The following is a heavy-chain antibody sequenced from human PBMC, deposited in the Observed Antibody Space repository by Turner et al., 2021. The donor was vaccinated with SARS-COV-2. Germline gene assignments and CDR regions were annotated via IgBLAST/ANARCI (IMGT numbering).Heavy chain of an antibody. J-gene: IGHJ4*02. D-gene: IGHD3-10*02. CDR2: ISGSGGNT. CDR1: GFTFSSYA. Sequence: EVQLLESGGGLEQPGGSLRLSCAAPGFTFSSYAMSWVRHAPGKGLEWVAGISGSGGNTYYADSVKGRFTISRDNSKNTLYLQMNRLRAEDTAVYYCAKLFVYGASFDYWGQGTLVTVSS. CDR3: AKLFVYGASFDY. V-gene: IGHV3-23*01.